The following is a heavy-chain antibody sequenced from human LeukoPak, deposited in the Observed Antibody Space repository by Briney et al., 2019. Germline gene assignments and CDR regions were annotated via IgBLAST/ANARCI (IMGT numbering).Heavy chain of an antibody. D-gene: IGHD5-18*01. V-gene: IGHV1-2*02. CDR2: IIPNGGGT. CDR1: GYTFTDYY. Sequence: ASVKVSCKASGYTFTDYYIHWVRQAPGQGLEWMGWIIPNGGGTNYAQKFQGRVTMTRDTSISTAYMELSRLRSDDTAVYYCARGEYSYGYPDWGQGTLVTASS. CDR3: ARGEYSYGYPD. J-gene: IGHJ4*02.